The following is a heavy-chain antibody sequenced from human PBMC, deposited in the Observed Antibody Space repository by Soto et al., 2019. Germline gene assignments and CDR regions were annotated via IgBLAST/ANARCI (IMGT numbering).Heavy chain of an antibody. V-gene: IGHV3-23*01. CDR1: GFIFTNYA. D-gene: IGHD5-12*01. Sequence: SCAASGFIFTNYAMNWVRQAPGKGLEWVSVIGGRGNSAYYADSVQGRFTISRDNSKNTLSLQMSRLTADDTAIYYCVREGRGSFDFWGRGTMVTVSS. CDR2: IGGRGNSA. J-gene: IGHJ3*01. CDR3: VREGRGSFDF.